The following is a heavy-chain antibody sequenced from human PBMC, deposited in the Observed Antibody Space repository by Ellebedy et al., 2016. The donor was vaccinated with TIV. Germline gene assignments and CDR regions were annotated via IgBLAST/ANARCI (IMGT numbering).Heavy chain of an antibody. J-gene: IGHJ5*02. CDR1: GYSFTSYW. D-gene: IGHD6-13*01. CDR3: ARDGYKIAAAGTRWFDP. Sequence: GESLKISCKGSGYSFTSYWISWVRQMPGKGLEWMGRIDPSGSYTNYSPSFQGHVTISADKSISTAYLQWSSLKASDTAMYYCARDGYKIAAAGTRWFDPWGQGTLVTVSS. V-gene: IGHV5-10-1*01. CDR2: IDPSGSYT.